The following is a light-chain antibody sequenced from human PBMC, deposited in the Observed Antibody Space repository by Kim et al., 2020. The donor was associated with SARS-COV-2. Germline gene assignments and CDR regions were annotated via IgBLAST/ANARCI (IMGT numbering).Light chain of an antibody. Sequence: SSELTQDPVVSVALGQTVRITCQGDSLRSYYANWYQQKPGQAPVLVIYGKNNRPSGIPDRFSGSSSGNTASLTITGAQAEDEADYYCNSRDTSGNHLVFGGGTQLTVL. CDR1: SLRSYY. CDR2: GKN. V-gene: IGLV3-19*01. CDR3: NSRDTSGNHLV. J-gene: IGLJ2*01.